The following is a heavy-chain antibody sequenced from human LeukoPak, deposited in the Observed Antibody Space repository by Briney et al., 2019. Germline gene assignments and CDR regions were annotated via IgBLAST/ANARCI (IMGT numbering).Heavy chain of an antibody. Sequence: SETLSLTCAVYGGSFSGYYWGWIRQPPGKGLEWIGEINHSGSTNYNPSLKSRVTISVDTSKNQFSLKLSSVTAADTAVYYCARGVPVIPPRSSSGYSDYWGQGTLVTVSS. CDR2: INHSGST. CDR3: ARGVPVIPPRSSSGYSDY. D-gene: IGHD3-22*01. CDR1: GGSFSGYY. J-gene: IGHJ4*02. V-gene: IGHV4-34*01.